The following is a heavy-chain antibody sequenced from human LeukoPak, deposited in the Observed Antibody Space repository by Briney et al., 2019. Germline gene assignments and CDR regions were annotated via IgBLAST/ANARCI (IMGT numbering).Heavy chain of an antibody. CDR1: GGSISSSSYY. CDR2: IYYSGST. Sequence: SETLSLTCTVSGGSISSSSYYWGWIRQPPGKGLEWIGSIYYSGSTYYNPSLKSRVTISVDTSKNQFSLKLSSVTAADTAVYYCAGLFASPNWFDPWGQGTLVVVSS. D-gene: IGHD3-10*01. CDR3: AGLFASPNWFDP. J-gene: IGHJ5*02. V-gene: IGHV4-39*01.